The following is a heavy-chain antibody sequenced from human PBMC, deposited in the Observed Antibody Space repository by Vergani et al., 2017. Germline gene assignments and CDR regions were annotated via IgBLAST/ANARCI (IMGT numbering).Heavy chain of an antibody. CDR1: GGTFSSYA. D-gene: IGHD3-22*01. V-gene: IGHV1-69*06. CDR2: IIPLFGTA. J-gene: IGHJ4*02. Sequence: QVQLVQSGAEVKKPGSSVKVSCKASGGTFSSYAISWVRQAPGQGLEWMGGIIPLFGTANYAQKLPGRVTMTTDTSTSTAYMELRSLRSDDTAVYYCARDLARGYESSDIGNDYWGQGTLVTVSS. CDR3: ARDLARGYESSDIGNDY.